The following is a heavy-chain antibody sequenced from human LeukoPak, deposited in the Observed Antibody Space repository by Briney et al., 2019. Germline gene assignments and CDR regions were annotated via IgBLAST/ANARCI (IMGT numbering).Heavy chain of an antibody. CDR3: ARNENSGWGYFDY. V-gene: IGHV3-23*01. J-gene: IGHJ4*02. CDR1: RFTFNSYA. CDR2: IGGSNGIT. Sequence: GGSLRLSCAASRFTFNSYAMSWVRQAPGKGLKWVSVIGGSNGITFYVGSVKGRFTISRDNSKVTLYLQMNSLRAEDTAVYYCARNENSGWGYFDYWGQGTLVTVSS. D-gene: IGHD5-12*01.